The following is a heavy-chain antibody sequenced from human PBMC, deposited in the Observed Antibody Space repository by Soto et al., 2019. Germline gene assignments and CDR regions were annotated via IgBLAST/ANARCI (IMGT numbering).Heavy chain of an antibody. CDR1: GFSLSTSGVG. D-gene: IGHD3-22*01. J-gene: IGHJ1*01. V-gene: IGHV2-5*02. CDR3: AHWYYYDSSGYYQAPAEYFQQ. CDR2: IYWDDDK. Sequence: SGPTLVNPTQTLTLTCTFSGFSLSTSGVGVGWIRQPPGKALEWLALIYWDDDKRYSPSLKSRLTITKDTSKNQVVLTMTNMDPVDTATYYCAHWYYYDSSGYYQAPAEYFQQWGQGTLVTVPQ.